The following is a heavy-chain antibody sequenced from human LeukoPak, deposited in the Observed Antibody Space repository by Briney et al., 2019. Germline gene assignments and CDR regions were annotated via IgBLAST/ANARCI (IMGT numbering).Heavy chain of an antibody. D-gene: IGHD4-23*01. CDR3: ARGRWIDC. CDR1: AFTFSNYD. V-gene: IGHV3-33*01. J-gene: IGHJ4*02. CDR2: IWGDGNRQ. Sequence: GGSLRLSCAASAFTFSNYDIHWVRQTPGKGLEWVAGIWGDGNRQYYTESVRGRFTISRDNSRNAAYLEMSSLRVDDTAIYYCARGRWIDCWGQGNLVTVSS.